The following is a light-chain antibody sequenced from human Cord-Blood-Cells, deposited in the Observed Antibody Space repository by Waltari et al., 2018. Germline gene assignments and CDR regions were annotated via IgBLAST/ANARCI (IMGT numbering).Light chain of an antibody. J-gene: IGKJ2*01. CDR3: QQSYSTLYT. CDR1: QSISSY. V-gene: IGKV1-39*01. Sequence: DIQMTQSPSSLSASVGDRVTITCRASQSISSYLHWYQQKPGKAPKLPIYAASSLQSGVPSRCGGSGSGTDFTLTISSLQPEDFATYYCQQSYSTLYTFGQGTKLEIK. CDR2: AAS.